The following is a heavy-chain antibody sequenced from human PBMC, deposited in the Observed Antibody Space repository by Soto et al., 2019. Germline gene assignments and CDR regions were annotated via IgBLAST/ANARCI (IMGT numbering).Heavy chain of an antibody. CDR1: GGSVSSDDYF. Sequence: QVQLQESGPGLVKPSQTLSLTCTVSGGSVSSDDYFWSWIRQPPGKGLEWIGYIHHPGSTHYNPSIKSRVTISVDMSKNEFSLKLSSVTAADTAVYCCAREGDAFGAPFDYWGQGTLVTVSS. D-gene: IGHD3-10*01. J-gene: IGHJ4*02. V-gene: IGHV4-30-4*01. CDR2: IHHPGST. CDR3: AREGDAFGAPFDY.